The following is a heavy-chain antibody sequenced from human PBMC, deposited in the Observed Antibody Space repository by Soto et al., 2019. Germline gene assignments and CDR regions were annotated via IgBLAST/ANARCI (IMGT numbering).Heavy chain of an antibody. CDR1: GFTFSSYA. CDR2: ISGSGGST. CDR3: AKERERGYSYGYVDY. V-gene: IGHV3-23*01. D-gene: IGHD5-18*01. Sequence: PGGSLRLSCAASGFTFSSYAMSWVRQAPGKGLEWVSAISGSGGSTYYADSVKGRFTISRDNSKNALYLQMNSLRAEDTAVYYCAKERERGYSYGYVDYWGQGTLVTVSS. J-gene: IGHJ4*02.